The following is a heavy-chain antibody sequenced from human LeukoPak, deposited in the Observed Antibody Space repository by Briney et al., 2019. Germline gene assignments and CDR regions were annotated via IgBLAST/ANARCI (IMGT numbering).Heavy chain of an antibody. D-gene: IGHD6-19*01. Sequence: PGRSLRLSCAASGFTFDDYAMHWVRQAPGKGLEWVSGISWNSGSIGYADSVKGRFTISRDNAKNSLYLQMNSLRAEDTALYYCAKDLSGWYEAPYYYGMDVWGQGTTVTVSS. J-gene: IGHJ6*02. V-gene: IGHV3-9*01. CDR2: ISWNSGSI. CDR3: AKDLSGWYEAPYYYGMDV. CDR1: GFTFDDYA.